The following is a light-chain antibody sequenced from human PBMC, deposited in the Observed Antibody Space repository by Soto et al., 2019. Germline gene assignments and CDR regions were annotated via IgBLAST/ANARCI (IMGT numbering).Light chain of an antibody. J-gene: IGLJ1*01. V-gene: IGLV2-8*01. Sequence: SVLAQPPSASVSPGQSVTISCTGTSSDVGGYNYVSWYQQHPGKAPKLMIYEVSKRPSGVPDRFSGSKSGNTASLTVSGLQAEDEADYYCSSYAGSNTPYVFGTGTKVTVL. CDR2: EVS. CDR3: SSYAGSNTPYV. CDR1: SSDVGGYNY.